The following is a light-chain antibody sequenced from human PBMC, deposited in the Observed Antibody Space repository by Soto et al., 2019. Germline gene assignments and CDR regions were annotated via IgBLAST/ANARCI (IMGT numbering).Light chain of an antibody. J-gene: IGLJ2*01. V-gene: IGLV2-23*01. CDR2: DGS. Sequence: QSALTQPASVSGSPGQSITISCTGTSSDVGSYNLVSWYQQHPGKAPKLMIYDGSKRPSGVSNRFSGSKSGNTASLTISGLQAGDEADYHCGSYAGSSNYVVFGGGTQLTVL. CDR1: SSDVGSYNL. CDR3: GSYAGSSNYVV.